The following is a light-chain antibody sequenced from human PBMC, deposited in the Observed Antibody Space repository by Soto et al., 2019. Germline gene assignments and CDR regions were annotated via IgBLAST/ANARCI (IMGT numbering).Light chain of an antibody. J-gene: IGLJ1*01. Sequence: QSVLTQPASLSRSPGQSIAISCTGSRSEVGGYNYVSWYQQHPGKAPQLIIYEVTNRPSGVSNRFSGSKSGNTASLTISGLQAEDEADYYCCSYALSTTYVFGTGTKVTVL. V-gene: IGLV2-14*01. CDR1: RSEVGGYNY. CDR3: CSYALSTTYV. CDR2: EVT.